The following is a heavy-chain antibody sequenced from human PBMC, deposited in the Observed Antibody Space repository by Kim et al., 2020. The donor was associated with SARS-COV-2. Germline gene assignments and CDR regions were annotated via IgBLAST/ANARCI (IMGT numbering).Heavy chain of an antibody. Sequence: SETLSLTCTVSGGSISSGSYYWSWIRQPAGKGLEWIGRIYTSGSTNYNPSLKSRVTISVDTSKNQFSLKLSSVTAADTAVYYCAREIVVPAAEYYYGMDVWGQGTTVTVSS. D-gene: IGHD2-2*01. CDR1: GGSISSGSYY. CDR3: AREIVVPAAEYYYGMDV. J-gene: IGHJ6*02. V-gene: IGHV4-61*02. CDR2: IYTSGST.